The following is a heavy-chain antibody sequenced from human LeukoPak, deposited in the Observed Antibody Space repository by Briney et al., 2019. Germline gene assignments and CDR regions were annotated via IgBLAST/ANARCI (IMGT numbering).Heavy chain of an antibody. J-gene: IGHJ5*02. CDR2: IWYDGNKK. CDR3: ARDSEPFTEYTNSGSYSSWFDP. Sequence: GGSLRLSCAASGFTFSSYGMHWVRQAPGKGLEWVAVIWYDGNKKYYGDSVKGRFTISRDNSKNTLYLQMNSLRAEDTAVYYCARDSEPFTEYTNSGSYSSWFDPWGQGTLVTVSS. D-gene: IGHD1-26*01. CDR1: GFTFSSYG. V-gene: IGHV3-33*01.